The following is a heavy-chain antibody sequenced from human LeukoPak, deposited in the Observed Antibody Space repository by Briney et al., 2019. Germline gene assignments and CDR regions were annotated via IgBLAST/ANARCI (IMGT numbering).Heavy chain of an antibody. CDR3: AKPVLGTFRVVITLYYFDY. D-gene: IGHD3-3*01. CDR2: ISGSGGST. J-gene: IGHJ4*02. CDR1: GFTFSSYA. V-gene: IGHV3-23*01. Sequence: GGSLRLSCAASGFTFSSYAMSWVRQAPGKGLEWVSAISGSGGSTYYADSVKGRFTIYRDNSQNTLYLQMNSLRAEDTAVYYCAKPVLGTFRVVITLYYFDYWGQGTLVTVSS.